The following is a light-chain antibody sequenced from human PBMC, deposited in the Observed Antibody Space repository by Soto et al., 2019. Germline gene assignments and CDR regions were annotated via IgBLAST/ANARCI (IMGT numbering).Light chain of an antibody. CDR1: QSVSSY. J-gene: IGKJ1*01. CDR2: TAS. V-gene: IGKV3-20*01. Sequence: EIVLTQSPATLSLSPGERATLSCRASQSVSSYLAWYQQKPGQAPRLLIYTASSRATGIPDRFSGSGSGTDFTLTISRLEPEDFAVYYCQQYGSSRTFGQGTKVDIK. CDR3: QQYGSSRT.